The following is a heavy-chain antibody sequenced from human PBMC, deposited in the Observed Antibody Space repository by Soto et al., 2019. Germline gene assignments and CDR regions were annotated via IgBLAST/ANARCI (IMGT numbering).Heavy chain of an antibody. J-gene: IGHJ4*02. D-gene: IGHD6-6*01. CDR1: GFTFSSYG. CDR3: ARPSSGWVSSTAWYYFDY. V-gene: IGHV3-33*01. CDR2: IWYDGSNK. Sequence: PGGSLRLSCAASGFTFSSYGMHWVRQAPGKGLEWVAVIWYDGSNKYYADSVKGRFTISRDNSKNTLYLQMNSLRAEDTAVYYCARPSSGWVSSTAWYYFDYWGQGTLVTVSS.